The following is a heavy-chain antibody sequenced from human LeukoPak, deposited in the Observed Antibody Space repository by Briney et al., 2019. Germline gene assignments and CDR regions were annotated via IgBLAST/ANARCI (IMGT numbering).Heavy chain of an antibody. D-gene: IGHD3-3*01. J-gene: IGHJ6*03. CDR3: AKDSSHYDFWSGYYNGLGDGPRFGSYMDV. Sequence: PGGSLRLSCAASGFTFDDYAMHWVRQAPGKGLEWVSLISWDGSSTYYADSVKGRFTISRDNSKNSLYLQINSLRAEDTALYYCAKDSSHYDFWSGYYNGLGDGPRFGSYMDVWGKGTTVTVSS. CDR2: ISWDGSST. V-gene: IGHV3-43D*03. CDR1: GFTFDDYA.